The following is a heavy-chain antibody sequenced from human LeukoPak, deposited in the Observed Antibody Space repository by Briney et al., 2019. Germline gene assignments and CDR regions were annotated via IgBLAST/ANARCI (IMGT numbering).Heavy chain of an antibody. V-gene: IGHV3-30-3*01. D-gene: IGHD3-10*01. Sequence: GGPLRLSCAASGFTFSSYAMHWVRQAPGKGLERVAVISYDGSNKYYADSVKGRFTISRDNSKNTLYLQMNSLRAEDTAVYYCARDRGHYYGSGSYPANWFDPWGQGTLVTVSS. J-gene: IGHJ5*02. CDR1: GFTFSSYA. CDR2: ISYDGSNK. CDR3: ARDRGHYYGSGSYPANWFDP.